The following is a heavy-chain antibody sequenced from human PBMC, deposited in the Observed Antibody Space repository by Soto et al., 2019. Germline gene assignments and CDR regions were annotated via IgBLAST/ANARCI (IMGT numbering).Heavy chain of an antibody. CDR3: ARDCSGGICYGYYFDY. CDR1: GFTLSSYW. D-gene: IGHD2-15*01. V-gene: IGHV3-7*01. J-gene: IGHJ4*02. CDR2: IKRDGSEK. Sequence: EVQLVESGGGLVQPGGSPRLSCATSGFTLSSYWMSWVRQAPGKGLEWVANIKRDGSEKYYVDSVQGRFTISRDNAKNSLYLQMNSLRAEDTALYYCARDCSGGICYGYYFDYWGQGTLVTVSS.